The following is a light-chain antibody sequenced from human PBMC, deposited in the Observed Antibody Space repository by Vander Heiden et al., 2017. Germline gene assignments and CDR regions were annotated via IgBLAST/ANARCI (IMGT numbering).Light chain of an antibody. J-gene: IGLJ1*01. CDR3: QVWDSGSDHYV. V-gene: IGLV3-21*02. Sequence: SYLLTQPPSVSVAPGQTARITCGGNNIGGKSVHWYQQKPGQAPVLVVYDDSDRPSGIPERFFGSNSRNTATLTISRVEAGDEAEYFCQVWDSGSDHYVFGTGTKVTVL. CDR1: NIGGKS. CDR2: DDS.